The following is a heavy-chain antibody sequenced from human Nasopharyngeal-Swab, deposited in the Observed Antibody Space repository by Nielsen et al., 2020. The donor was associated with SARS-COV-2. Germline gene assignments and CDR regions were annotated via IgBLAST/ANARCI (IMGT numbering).Heavy chain of an antibody. CDR3: ARDPGAHGGAFDI. CDR1: GGSISSYY. CDR2: IYYSGST. V-gene: IGHV4-59*01. Sequence: SETLSLTCTVSGGSISSYYWSWIRQPPGKGLEWIGYIYYSGSTNYNPSLKSRVTISVDTSKNQFSLKLSSVTAADTAVYYCARDPGAHGGAFDIWGQGTMVTASS. D-gene: IGHD2-15*01. J-gene: IGHJ3*02.